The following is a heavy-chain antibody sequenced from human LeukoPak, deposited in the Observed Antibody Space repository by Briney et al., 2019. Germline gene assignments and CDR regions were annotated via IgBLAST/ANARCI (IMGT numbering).Heavy chain of an antibody. V-gene: IGHV3-11*06. CDR3: AREGYYSGMVV. J-gene: IGHJ6*02. CDR1: GFTFSNYY. CDR2: ISSSSSYT. Sequence: GGSLRLSCAASGFTFSNYYMSWIRQAPGKGLEWVSYISSSSSYTNYADSVKGRFTISRDNAKNSLYLQMNSLRAEDTAVYYCAREGYYSGMVVWCQGTTVTVSS.